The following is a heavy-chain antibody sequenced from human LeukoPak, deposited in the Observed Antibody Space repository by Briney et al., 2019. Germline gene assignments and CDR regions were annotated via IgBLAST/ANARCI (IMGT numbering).Heavy chain of an antibody. CDR3: ANQGGRAH. Sequence: GGSLRLSCAASGFTFSSYAMHWVRQAPGKGLEWVAVISYDGSNKYYAGSVKGRFTISRDNSKNTLYLQMNSLRAEDTAVYYCANQGGRAHWGQGTLVTVSS. D-gene: IGHD6-25*01. J-gene: IGHJ4*02. CDR1: GFTFSSYA. CDR2: ISYDGSNK. V-gene: IGHV3-30-3*01.